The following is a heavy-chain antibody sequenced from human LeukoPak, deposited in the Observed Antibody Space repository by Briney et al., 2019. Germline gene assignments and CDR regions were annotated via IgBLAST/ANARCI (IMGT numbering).Heavy chain of an antibody. CDR1: GYTFTSYG. CDR3: ARDKRYYYDSSGPPHPGY. CDR2: ISAYNGNT. J-gene: IGHJ4*02. D-gene: IGHD3-22*01. V-gene: IGHV1-18*01. Sequence: GASVKVSCKASGYTFTSYGISWVRQAPGQGPEWMGWISAYNGNTNYAQKLQGRVTMTTDTSTSTAYMELRSLRSDDTAVYYCARDKRYYYDSSGPPHPGYWGQGTLVTVSS.